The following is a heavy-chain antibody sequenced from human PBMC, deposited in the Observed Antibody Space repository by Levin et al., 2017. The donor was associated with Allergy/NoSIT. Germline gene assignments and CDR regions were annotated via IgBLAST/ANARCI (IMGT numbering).Heavy chain of an antibody. V-gene: IGHV4-34*01. CDR3: ARGDIAAAGPAPHFDY. CDR2: INHSGST. D-gene: IGHD6-13*01. J-gene: IGHJ4*02. Sequence: SQTLSLTCAVYGGSFSGYYWSWIRQPPGKGLEWIGEINHSGSTNYNPSLKSRVTISVDTSKNQFSLKLSSVTAADTAVYYCARGDIAAAGPAPHFDYWGQGTLVTVSS. CDR1: GGSFSGYY.